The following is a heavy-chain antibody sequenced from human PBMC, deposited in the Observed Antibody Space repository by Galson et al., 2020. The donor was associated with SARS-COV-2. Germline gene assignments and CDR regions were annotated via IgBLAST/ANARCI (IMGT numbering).Heavy chain of an antibody. CDR1: RFNFGDHA. CDR3: ATLGAIIDY. J-gene: IGHJ4*02. Sequence: SLKISCAASRFNFGDHAMHWVRQAPGKGLEWVSAIGWDSGDIGYAASVKGRFTISRDNAKKSLYLEMNSLRTEDTALYYCATLGAIIDYWGQGTLVTVST. D-gene: IGHD3-3*01. V-gene: IGHV3-9*01. CDR2: IGWDSGDI.